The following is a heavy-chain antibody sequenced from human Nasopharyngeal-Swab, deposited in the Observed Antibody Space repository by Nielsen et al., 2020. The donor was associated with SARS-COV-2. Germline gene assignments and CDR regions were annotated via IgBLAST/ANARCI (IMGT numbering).Heavy chain of an antibody. CDR2: IYYSGST. D-gene: IGHD6-13*01. CDR3: ARVFEAAAGLDY. CDR1: GGSISSGDYY. Sequence: SETLYLTCTVSGGSISSGDYYWIWIRQPPGKGLEWIGYIYYSGSTYYNPSLKSRVTISVDTSKNQFSLKLSSVTAADTAVYYCARVFEAAAGLDYWGQGTLVTVSS. V-gene: IGHV4-30-4*01. J-gene: IGHJ4*02.